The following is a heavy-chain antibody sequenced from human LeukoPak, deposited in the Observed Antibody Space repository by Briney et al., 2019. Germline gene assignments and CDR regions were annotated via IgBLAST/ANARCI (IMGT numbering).Heavy chain of an antibody. CDR1: GFTFSSYA. Sequence: PGGSLRLPCAASGFTFSSYAMSGVRQAPGKGLEWVSAISGSGGSTYYADSVKGRFTISRDNSKNTLYLQMNSLRAEDTAVYYCAKLARVVVAATYDYWGQGTLVTVSS. D-gene: IGHD2-15*01. V-gene: IGHV3-23*01. J-gene: IGHJ4*02. CDR2: ISGSGGST. CDR3: AKLARVVVAATYDY.